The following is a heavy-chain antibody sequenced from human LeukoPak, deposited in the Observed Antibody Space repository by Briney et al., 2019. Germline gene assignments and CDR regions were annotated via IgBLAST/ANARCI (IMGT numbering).Heavy chain of an antibody. CDR1: GFTFSSYS. D-gene: IGHD6-6*01. CDR3: ARGLDSSSAYYYYYYMDV. J-gene: IGHJ6*03. V-gene: IGHV3-48*01. Sequence: GGSLRLSCAASGFTFSSYSMNWVRQAPGKGGEGGSYISSSSSTIYYADSVKGRFTISRDNAKNSLYLQMNSLRAEDTAVYYCARGLDSSSAYYYYYYMDVWGKGTTVTVSS. CDR2: ISSSSSTI.